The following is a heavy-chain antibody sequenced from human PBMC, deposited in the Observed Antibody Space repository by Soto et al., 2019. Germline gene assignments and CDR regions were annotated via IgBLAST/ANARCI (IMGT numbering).Heavy chain of an antibody. CDR3: AKGGHIDC. CDR2: IKADGSET. D-gene: IGHD3-16*01. J-gene: IGHJ4*02. CDR1: GVRFSTYS. Sequence: PGGLLLFSSGAFGVRFSTYSLSWVRQVPGTGLEWVANIKADGSETHYVDSVRGRFTISRDNAKTSLYLQVNSLRAEDTAVYYCAKGGHIDCWGQGTLVTVSS. V-gene: IGHV3-7*03.